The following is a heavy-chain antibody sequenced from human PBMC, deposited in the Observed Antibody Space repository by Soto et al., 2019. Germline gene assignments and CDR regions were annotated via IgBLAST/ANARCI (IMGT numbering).Heavy chain of an antibody. CDR2: IYSGGTT. V-gene: IGHV3-53*01. Sequence: PGVSLRLSCAASGINVSTKYMTWVRQAPGKGLEWVSVIYSGGTTYYADSVKGRFIISRDNFKNTLYLQMNNLRAEDTALYYCARGSGSLYYFHYWGQGTLVTVSS. CDR3: ARGSGSLYYFHY. J-gene: IGHJ4*02. D-gene: IGHD1-26*01. CDR1: GINVSTKY.